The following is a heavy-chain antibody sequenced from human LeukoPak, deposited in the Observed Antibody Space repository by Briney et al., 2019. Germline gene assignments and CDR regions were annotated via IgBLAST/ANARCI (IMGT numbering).Heavy chain of an antibody. D-gene: IGHD3-22*01. CDR3: ARKSQYYYDSSGYYNNWFDP. J-gene: IGHJ5*02. CDR2: INPNSGGT. Sequence: ASVKVSCKASGYTFTGYYMHWVRQAPGQGLEWMGWINPNSGGTNYAQKFQGRVTMTRDTSISTAYMELSRLRSDDTAVYYCARKSQYYYDSSGYYNNWFDPWGQGTLVTVSS. CDR1: GYTFTGYY. V-gene: IGHV1-2*02.